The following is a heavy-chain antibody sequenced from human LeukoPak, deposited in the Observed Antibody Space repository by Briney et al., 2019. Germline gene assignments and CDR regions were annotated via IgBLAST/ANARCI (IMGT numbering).Heavy chain of an antibody. CDR1: GFTFSSYW. Sequence: GGSLRLSCAASGFTFSSYWMSWVRQAPGKGLGWVANIKQDGSEKYYVDSVKGRFTISRDNAKNSLYLQMNSLRAEDTAVYYCARANRQDAFDIWGQGTMVTVSS. V-gene: IGHV3-7*01. CDR3: ARANRQDAFDI. CDR2: IKQDGSEK. J-gene: IGHJ3*02. D-gene: IGHD1-14*01.